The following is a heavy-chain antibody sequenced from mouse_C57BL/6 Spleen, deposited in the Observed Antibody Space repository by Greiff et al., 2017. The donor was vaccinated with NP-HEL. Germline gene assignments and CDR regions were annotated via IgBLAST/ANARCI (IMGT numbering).Heavy chain of an antibody. CDR1: GYTFTDYE. Sequence: VQLQQSGAELVRPGASVTLSCKASGYTFTDYEMHWVKQTPVHGLEWIGAIDPETGGTAYNQKFKGKAILTADKSSSTAYMELRSLTSEDSAVYYCTRGGYGSTSYYFDYWGQGTTLTVSS. CDR2: IDPETGGT. V-gene: IGHV1-15*01. D-gene: IGHD1-1*01. J-gene: IGHJ2*01. CDR3: TRGGYGSTSYYFDY.